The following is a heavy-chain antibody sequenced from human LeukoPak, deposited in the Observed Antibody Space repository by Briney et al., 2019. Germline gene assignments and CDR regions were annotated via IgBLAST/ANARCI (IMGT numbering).Heavy chain of an antibody. D-gene: IGHD3-10*01. J-gene: IGHJ6*03. V-gene: IGHV4-59*13. CDR1: GVSISSYY. CDR3: ARVEEGYDSGRRGNFYYYYMDV. Sequence: RASETLSLTCTVSGVSISSYYWSGIREPPGKGLEGFGYVHYSGSTKYNASLKSRVTISGDTSENELSLDLSSVTTADTAVYYWARVEEGYDSGRRGNFYYYYMDVWGKGTTVTISS. CDR2: VHYSGST.